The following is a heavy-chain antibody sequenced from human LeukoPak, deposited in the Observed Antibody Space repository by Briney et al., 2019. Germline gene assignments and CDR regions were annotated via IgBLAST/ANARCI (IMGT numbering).Heavy chain of an antibody. CDR1: GYTFTSYD. D-gene: IGHD1-26*01. CDR2: MHPNSANT. CDR3: ARGGQRSQYYYFMDV. V-gene: IGHV1-8*01. J-gene: IGHJ6*03. Sequence: ASVKVSCKASGYTFTSYDINWVRQATGQGLEWMGWMHPNSANTGYAQKFQGRVTMTRNTSIGTAYTELSSLRSEDTAVYYCARGGQRSQYYYFMDVWGEGTTVTVSS.